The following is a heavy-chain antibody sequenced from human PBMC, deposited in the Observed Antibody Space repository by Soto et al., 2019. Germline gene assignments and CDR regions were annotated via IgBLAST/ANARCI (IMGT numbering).Heavy chain of an antibody. Sequence: GGSLRLSCAASGFTVSSNYMSWVRQAPGKGLEWVSVIYSGGSTYYADSVKGRFTISRDNSKNTLYLQMNSLRAEDTAVYYCARDGLSGFRGAFDIWGQGTMVTVSS. V-gene: IGHV3-66*01. CDR1: GFTVSSNY. CDR2: IYSGGST. J-gene: IGHJ3*02. CDR3: ARDGLSGFRGAFDI.